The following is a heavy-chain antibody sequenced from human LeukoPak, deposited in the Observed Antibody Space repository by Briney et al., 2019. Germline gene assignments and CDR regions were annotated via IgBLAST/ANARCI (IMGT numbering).Heavy chain of an antibody. CDR1: GFTFDDYA. V-gene: IGHV3-9*01. J-gene: IGHJ6*02. D-gene: IGHD3-10*01. Sequence: PGRSLRLSCAASGFTFDDYAMHWVRQAPGKGLEWGSGISWNSGSIGYADSVKGRFTISRDNTKNSLYLQMNSLRAEDTALYYCAKDMSIDGWGSYYNVAGMDVWGQGPTVTVSS. CDR3: AKDMSIDGWGSYYNVAGMDV. CDR2: ISWNSGSI.